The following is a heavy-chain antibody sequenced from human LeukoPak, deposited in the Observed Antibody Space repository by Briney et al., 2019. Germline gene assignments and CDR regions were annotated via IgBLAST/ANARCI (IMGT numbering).Heavy chain of an antibody. CDR2: ISTYNGNT. J-gene: IGHJ5*01. CDR1: GYTFTSYG. Sequence: ASVKVSFKASGYTFTSYGISWVRQAPGQGLAWMGWISTYNGNTKYAQKLQGRVTMTTDTSTSTAYMELRSLRSDDTAVYYCARASGSYWWFDSWGQGTLVTVSS. CDR3: ARASGSYWWFDS. V-gene: IGHV1-18*01. D-gene: IGHD1-26*01.